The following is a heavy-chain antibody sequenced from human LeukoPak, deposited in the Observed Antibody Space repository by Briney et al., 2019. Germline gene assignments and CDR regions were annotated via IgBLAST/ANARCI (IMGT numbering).Heavy chain of an antibody. CDR1: GYTFTNYW. J-gene: IGHJ3*02. CDR3: ARRRPHDGFDI. V-gene: IGHV5-51*01. Sequence: GESLKISCKGSGYTFTNYWIGWVRQMPGKGLEWMGIIYPGDSDTRYSPSFQGQVTFSADKSITTAYLQWSSLKASDTALYYCARRRPHDGFDIWGQGTMVTVSS. CDR2: IYPGDSDT.